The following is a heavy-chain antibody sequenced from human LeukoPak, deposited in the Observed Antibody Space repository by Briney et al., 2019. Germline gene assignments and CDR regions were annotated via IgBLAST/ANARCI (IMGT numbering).Heavy chain of an antibody. J-gene: IGHJ4*02. D-gene: IGHD3-9*01. CDR2: IYSGSTT. Sequence: GGSLRLSCAASGFTVSSNYMSWVRQAPGKGLEWVSIIYSGSTTYYTDSVKGRFTISKDNSKNTLYLQMNSLRAEDTAVYYCANSPTYYDILTGYSPFDYWGQGTLVTVSS. CDR3: ANSPTYYDILTGYSPFDY. V-gene: IGHV3-66*01. CDR1: GFTVSSNY.